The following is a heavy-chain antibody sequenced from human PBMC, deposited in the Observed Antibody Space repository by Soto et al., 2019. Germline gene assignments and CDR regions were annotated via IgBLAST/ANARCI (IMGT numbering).Heavy chain of an antibody. CDR2: IYYSGST. J-gene: IGHJ4*02. CDR1: GGSISSGGYY. CDR3: ARLTYYYDSSGSTGSYFDY. D-gene: IGHD3-22*01. Sequence: SETLSLTCTVSGGSISSGGYYSSWIRQHPGKGLEWIGYIYYSGSTYYNPSLKSRVTISVDTSKNQFSLKLSSVTAADTAVYYCARLTYYYDSSGSTGSYFDYWGQGTLVTVSS. V-gene: IGHV4-31*03.